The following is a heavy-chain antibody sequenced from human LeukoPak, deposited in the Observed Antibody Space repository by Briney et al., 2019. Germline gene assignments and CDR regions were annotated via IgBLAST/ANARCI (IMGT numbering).Heavy chain of an antibody. V-gene: IGHV3-20*04. CDR3: ARGYCIGGSCWYFDH. CDR1: GFTFDDYG. Sequence: PGGSPRLSCAASGFTFDDYGMSWVRQAPGKGLEWVAGINWNGASIGYADSVKGRFTISRDSAKKSLYLQMNSLRAEDTALYYCARGYCIGGSCWYFDHWGQGTLVTVPS. J-gene: IGHJ4*02. D-gene: IGHD2-15*01. CDR2: INWNGASI.